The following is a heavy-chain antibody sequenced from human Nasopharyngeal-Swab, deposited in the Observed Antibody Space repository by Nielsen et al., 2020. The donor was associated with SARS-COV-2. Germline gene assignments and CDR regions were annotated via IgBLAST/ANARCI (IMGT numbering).Heavy chain of an antibody. CDR3: AKALGSSGYYFFDY. J-gene: IGHJ4*02. CDR2: ISGSGGST. V-gene: IGHV3-23*01. D-gene: IGHD3-22*01. CDR1: VFTFSSYA. Sequence: GSLKISCAASVFTFSSYAMSWVRQAPGKGLEWVSAISGSGGSTYYADSVKGRFTISRDNSKNTLYLQMNSLRAEDTAVYYCAKALGSSGYYFFDYWGQGTLVTVSS.